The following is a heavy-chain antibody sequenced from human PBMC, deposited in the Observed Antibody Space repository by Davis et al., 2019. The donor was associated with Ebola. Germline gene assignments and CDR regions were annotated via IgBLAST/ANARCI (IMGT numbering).Heavy chain of an antibody. Sequence: GGSLRLSCADSVITFSSYAMTWVRQAPGKGLEWVSYISSSSSTIYYADSVKGRFTISRDNAKNSLYLQMNSLRDEDTAVYYCARDLIILGGMDVWGQGTTVTVSS. D-gene: IGHD2-8*01. J-gene: IGHJ6*02. V-gene: IGHV3-48*02. CDR1: VITFSSYA. CDR2: ISSSSSTI. CDR3: ARDLIILGGMDV.